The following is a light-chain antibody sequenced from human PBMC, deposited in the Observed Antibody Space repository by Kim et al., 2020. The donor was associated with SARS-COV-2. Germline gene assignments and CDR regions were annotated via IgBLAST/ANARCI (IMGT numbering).Light chain of an antibody. CDR3: QTWLTGPWV. V-gene: IGLV4-69*02. CDR2: LNSDGSH. J-gene: IGLJ3*02. Sequence: QLVLTQSPSASASLGASVKLTCTLNSGYSNYAVAWHQQQPEKGPRYLMKLNSDGSHSKGDGIPDRFSCSSSGAERYLTISSLQSEDEADYYCQTWLTGPWVFGGGTQLTVL. CDR1: SGYSNYA.